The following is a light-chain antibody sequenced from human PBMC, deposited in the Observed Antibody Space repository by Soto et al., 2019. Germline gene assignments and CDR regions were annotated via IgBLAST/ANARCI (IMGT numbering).Light chain of an antibody. Sequence: EILLTQSPGTLSLSPGERATLSCGTSQSLSSNSLAWYQQKPGQAPRLLIYGASSRATGIPDRFSGSGSGTDFTLTISRLEPKDFAVYYCQQYGTSPYTFGQGTRLEIK. V-gene: IGKV3-20*01. CDR2: GAS. CDR1: QSLSSNS. CDR3: QQYGTSPYT. J-gene: IGKJ5*01.